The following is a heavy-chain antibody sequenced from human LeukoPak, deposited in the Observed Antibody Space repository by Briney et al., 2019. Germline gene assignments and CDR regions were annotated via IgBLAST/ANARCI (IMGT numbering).Heavy chain of an antibody. J-gene: IGHJ4*02. CDR3: IRVPY. Sequence: GGSLRLSCAASGFTFSMHWVRQAPGKGLVWVSRISSDGSNTNYADSVRGRFTISRDNAKNTLYLQMNSLRVEDTAVYYCIRVPYWGQGALVTVSS. CDR2: ISSDGSNT. V-gene: IGHV3-74*01. CDR1: GFTFS.